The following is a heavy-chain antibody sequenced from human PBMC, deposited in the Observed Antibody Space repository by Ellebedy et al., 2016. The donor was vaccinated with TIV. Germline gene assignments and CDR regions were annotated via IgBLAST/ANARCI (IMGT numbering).Heavy chain of an antibody. CDR2: ISAGGEVT. Sequence: PGGSLRLSCAASGLTLSNYALSWLRQAPGKGLEWVSAISAGGEVTYYADSVKGRFTISRDKSKNTLSLQMNSLRAEDTALYYCAKDPVRGNYGYFDLWGRGTLVTVSS. CDR3: AKDPVRGNYGYFDL. CDR1: GLTLSNYA. D-gene: IGHD3-10*01. J-gene: IGHJ2*01. V-gene: IGHV3-23*01.